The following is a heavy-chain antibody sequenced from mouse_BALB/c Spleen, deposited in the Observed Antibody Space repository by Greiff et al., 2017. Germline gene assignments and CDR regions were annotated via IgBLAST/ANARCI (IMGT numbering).Heavy chain of an antibody. CDR3: AERYGNYDAMDY. CDR1: GYSFTGYY. V-gene: IGHV1-31*01. J-gene: IGHJ4*01. Sequence: VQLQQSGPELVKPGASVKISCKASGYSFTGYYMHWVKQSHVKSLEWIGRINPYNGATSYNQNFKDKASLTVDKSSSTAYMELHSLTSEDSAVYYCAERYGNYDAMDYWGQGTSVTVSS. CDR2: INPYNGAT. D-gene: IGHD2-10*02.